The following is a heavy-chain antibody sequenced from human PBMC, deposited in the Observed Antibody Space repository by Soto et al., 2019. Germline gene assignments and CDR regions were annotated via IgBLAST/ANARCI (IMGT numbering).Heavy chain of an antibody. V-gene: IGHV3-21*02. CDR1: GFTLTSYS. D-gene: IGHD3-10*01. CDR2: ISSSSSHI. CDR3: VRERGLSSYYGMDV. Sequence: EVQLVESGGGLVKPGGSLRLSCAASGFTLTSYSMNWVRQAPGKGLEWVSSISSSSSHIYYADSVKGRFTISRDNARNALYVEMNSLRAEDTAVYYCVRERGLSSYYGMDVWGQGTTVTVSS. J-gene: IGHJ6*02.